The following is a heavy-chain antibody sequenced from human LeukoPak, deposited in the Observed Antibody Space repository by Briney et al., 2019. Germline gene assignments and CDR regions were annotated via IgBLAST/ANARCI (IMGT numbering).Heavy chain of an antibody. D-gene: IGHD3-3*01. CDR3: ARVQIISIFGIDY. J-gene: IGHJ4*02. V-gene: IGHV3-72*01. CDR1: GFTFSDHY. CDR2: TKNKANSYTT. Sequence: GGSLRLSCAASGFTFSDHYMDWVRQAPGKGLEWVGRTKNKANSYTTEYAASVKGRFTISRDDSKNSLYLQMNSLKTEDTAVYYCARVQIISIFGIDYWGQGTLVTVSS.